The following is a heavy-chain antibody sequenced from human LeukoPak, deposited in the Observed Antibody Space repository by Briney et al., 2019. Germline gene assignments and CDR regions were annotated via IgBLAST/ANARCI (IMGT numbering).Heavy chain of an antibody. D-gene: IGHD3-22*01. CDR1: GFTVSNYG. Sequence: PGGSLRLSCEASGFTVSNYGMHWVRQAPGKGLEWVAVIWFDGSLKYYADSVKGRFTISRDSSKNTLYLQMNSLRAEDTAVYFCAKDHDSSGYYRNGLDYWGQGTLVTVSS. V-gene: IGHV3-33*06. J-gene: IGHJ4*02. CDR3: AKDHDSSGYYRNGLDY. CDR2: IWFDGSLK.